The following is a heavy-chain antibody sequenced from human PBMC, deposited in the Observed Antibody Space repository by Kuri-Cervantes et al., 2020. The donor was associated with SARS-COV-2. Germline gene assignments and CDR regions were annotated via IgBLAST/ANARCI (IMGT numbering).Heavy chain of an antibody. J-gene: IGHJ4*02. Sequence: GESLKISCAASGFTFSGHWIHWLRQAPGKGLVWVSRINPDGSYTNNADSVKGRFTLSRDNAKNMLFLQMNSLRAEDTAVYYCVRDGDHWNFDYWGQGTLVTVSS. CDR1: GFTFSGHW. CDR3: VRDGDHWNFDY. D-gene: IGHD1-1*01. CDR2: INPDGSYT. V-gene: IGHV3-74*01.